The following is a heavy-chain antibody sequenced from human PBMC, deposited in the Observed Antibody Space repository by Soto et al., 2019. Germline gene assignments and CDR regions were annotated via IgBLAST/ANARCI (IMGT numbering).Heavy chain of an antibody. CDR3: ASGFSSYSDS. Sequence: ASVKVSCKAYGYTFIDFDINWVRQAAGQGLEWMGWMNPNTGNTAYAQKFQGRLTLTRDTSISAAYMDLSSLTSEDTAVYYCASGFSSYSDSWDQGTLVTVSS. CDR2: MNPNTGNT. D-gene: IGHD6-13*01. V-gene: IGHV1-8*01. J-gene: IGHJ4*02. CDR1: GYTFIDFD.